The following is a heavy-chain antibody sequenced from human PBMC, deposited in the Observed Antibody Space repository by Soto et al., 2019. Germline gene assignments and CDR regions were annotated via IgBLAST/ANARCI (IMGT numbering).Heavy chain of an antibody. V-gene: IGHV3-7*01. CDR3: ARDIGFDYVK. D-gene: IGHD3-16*01. J-gene: IGHJ1*01. Sequence: PGGSLSLSCAVSGFSVVSCWMSRVRQAPGKGLEWAASIKEDGSEIYYLHSVSGRFSISRDSAGNALHLTMNYLSAEDTGVYFCARDIGFDYVKWGQGTMVTVYS. CDR2: IKEDGSEI. CDR1: GFSVVSCW.